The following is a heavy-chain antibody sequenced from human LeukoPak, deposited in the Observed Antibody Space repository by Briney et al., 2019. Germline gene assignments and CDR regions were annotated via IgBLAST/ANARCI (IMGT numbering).Heavy chain of an antibody. CDR3: ARDLLGEENWFDP. V-gene: IGHV6-1*01. CDR1: GDXFSSNSVG. Sequence: SQTLSLTCAISGDXFSSNSVGWTWLRQSPARGLEWLGRTYYRSKLYNDYAVSVKSRISINPDTSKNHFSLQLNSVTPEDTAVYYCARDLLGEENWFDPWGQGTLVTVSS. D-gene: IGHD3-16*01. CDR2: TYYRSKLYN. J-gene: IGHJ5*02.